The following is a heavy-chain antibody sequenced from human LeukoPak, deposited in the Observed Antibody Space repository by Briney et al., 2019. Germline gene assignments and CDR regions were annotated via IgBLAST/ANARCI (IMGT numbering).Heavy chain of an antibody. J-gene: IGHJ5*02. CDR3: ARDRTRTGYSSGWGSENWFDP. Sequence: SETLSLTCTVSGGSISSYYWSWIRQPPGKGLDWIGYIYYSGSTNYNPSLKSRVTISVDTSKNQFSLKLSSVTAADTAVYYCARDRTRTGYSSGWGSENWFDPWGQGTLVTVSS. CDR2: IYYSGST. CDR1: GGSISSYY. D-gene: IGHD6-19*01. V-gene: IGHV4-59*01.